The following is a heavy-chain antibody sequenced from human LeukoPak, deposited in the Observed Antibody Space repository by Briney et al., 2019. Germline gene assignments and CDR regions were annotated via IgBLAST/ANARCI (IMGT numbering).Heavy chain of an antibody. Sequence: TSETLSLTCTVSGGSISSSSYYWGWIRQPPGKGLEWIVSIYYSGSTYYNPSLKSRVTISVGTSKNQFSLKLSSVTAADTAVYYCARRGGGYSYGLFDYWGQGTLVTVSS. J-gene: IGHJ4*02. CDR2: IYYSGST. CDR3: ARRGGGYSYGLFDY. D-gene: IGHD5-18*01. CDR1: GGSISSSSYY. V-gene: IGHV4-39*01.